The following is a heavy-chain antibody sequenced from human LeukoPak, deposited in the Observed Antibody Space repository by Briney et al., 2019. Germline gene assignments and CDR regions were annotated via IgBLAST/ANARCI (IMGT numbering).Heavy chain of an antibody. CDR3: ARDRPTLWFGEGNWFDP. V-gene: IGHV4-59*01. CDR1: GGSISSYY. CDR2: IYYSGST. D-gene: IGHD3-10*01. Sequence: SETLSLTCTVSGGSISSYYWSWLRQPPGKGLEWIGYIYYSGSTNYNPSLKSRVTISVDTSKNQFSLKLSSVTAADTAVYYCARDRPTLWFGEGNWFDPWGQGTLVTVSS. J-gene: IGHJ5*02.